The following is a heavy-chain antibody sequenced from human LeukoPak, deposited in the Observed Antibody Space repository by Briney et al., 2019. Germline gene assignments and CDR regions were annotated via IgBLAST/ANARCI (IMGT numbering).Heavy chain of an antibody. J-gene: IGHJ4*02. CDR3: ARDRGLSAYYFDY. Sequence: GGSLRLSCAASGFTFDDHAMHWVRQAPGKGLEWVSGINWNSGRKGYADSVKGRFTISRDNAKNSLNLQMNSLRVEDTALYYCARDRGLSAYYFDYWGQGTLVTVSS. V-gene: IGHV3-9*01. D-gene: IGHD3-10*01. CDR1: GFTFDDHA. CDR2: INWNSGRK.